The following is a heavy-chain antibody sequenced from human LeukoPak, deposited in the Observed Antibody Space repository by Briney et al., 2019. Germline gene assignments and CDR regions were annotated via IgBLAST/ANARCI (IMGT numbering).Heavy chain of an antibody. J-gene: IGHJ4*02. CDR3: ARVYYYDSSGYSFDY. CDR2: IYNSGST. D-gene: IGHD3-22*01. Sequence: PSETLSLTCTVSGGSISSYYWGWIRQPAGKGLEWIGRIYNSGSTNYNPSLKSRVTMSVDTSKNQFSLKLSSVTAADTAVYYCARVYYYDSSGYSFDYWGQGTLVTVSS. CDR1: GGSISSYY. V-gene: IGHV4-4*07.